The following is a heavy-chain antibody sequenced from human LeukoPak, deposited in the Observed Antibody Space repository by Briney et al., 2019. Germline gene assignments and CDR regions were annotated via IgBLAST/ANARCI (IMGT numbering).Heavy chain of an antibody. CDR1: GFTFDDYA. J-gene: IGHJ3*02. D-gene: IGHD5-24*01. V-gene: IGHV3-9*01. CDR2: ISWNSGSI. Sequence: SGGSLRLSCAASGFTFDDYAMHWVRQAPGKGLEWVSGISWNSGSIGYADSVKGRFTISRDNAKNSLYLQVSSLRAEDTAVYYCVRDGREGFDIWGHGTLVIVSS. CDR3: VRDGREGFDI.